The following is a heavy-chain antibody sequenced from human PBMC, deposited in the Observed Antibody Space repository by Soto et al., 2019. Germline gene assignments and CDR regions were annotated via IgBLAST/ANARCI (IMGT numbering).Heavy chain of an antibody. Sequence: SETLSLTCAVYGGSFSGYYWSWIRQPPGKGLEWIGEINHSGSTNYNPSLKSRVTISVDTSKNQFSLKLSSVTAADTAVYYCARAPGIAAALLRAGYFQHWGQGTLVTVSS. D-gene: IGHD6-13*01. CDR1: GGSFSGYY. J-gene: IGHJ1*01. V-gene: IGHV4-34*01. CDR3: ARAPGIAAALLRAGYFQH. CDR2: INHSGST.